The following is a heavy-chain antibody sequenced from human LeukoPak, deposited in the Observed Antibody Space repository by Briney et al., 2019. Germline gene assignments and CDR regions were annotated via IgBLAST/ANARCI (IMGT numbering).Heavy chain of an antibody. CDR3: ARERGEGIVVVPAGPFDP. D-gene: IGHD2-2*01. CDR2: IIPIFGTA. V-gene: IGHV1-69*05. J-gene: IGHJ5*02. Sequence: ASVKVSCKASRDTFSSYAFSWVRQAPGQGLEWVGRIIPIFGTANYAQKFQGRVTITTDESTSTAYMELSSLRSEDTAVYYCARERGEGIVVVPAGPFDPWGQGTLVTVSS. CDR1: RDTFSSYA.